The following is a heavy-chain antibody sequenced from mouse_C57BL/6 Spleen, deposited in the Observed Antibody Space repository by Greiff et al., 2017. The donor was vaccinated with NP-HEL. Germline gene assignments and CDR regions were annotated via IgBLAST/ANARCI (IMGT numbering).Heavy chain of an antibody. CDR2: ISDGGSYT. V-gene: IGHV5-4*01. CDR3: ARYYGSRDAMDY. D-gene: IGHD1-1*01. CDR1: GFTFSSYA. J-gene: IGHJ4*01. Sequence: VQLKQSGGGLVKPGGSLKLSCAASGFTFSSYAMSWVRQTPEKRLEWVATISDGGSYTYYPDNVKGRFTISRDNAKNNLYLQMSHLKSEDTAMYYCARYYGSRDAMDYWGQGTSVTVSS.